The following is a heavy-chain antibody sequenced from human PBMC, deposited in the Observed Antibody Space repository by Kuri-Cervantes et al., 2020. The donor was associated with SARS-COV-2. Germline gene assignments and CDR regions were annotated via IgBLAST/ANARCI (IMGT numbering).Heavy chain of an antibody. J-gene: IGHJ2*01. Sequence: GESLKISCKGSGYSFTSYWISWVRQMPGKGLEWMGRIDPSDSYTNYSPSFQGHVTISADKSISTAYLQWSSLKASDTAIYFCAKGRGYWYFDLWGRGTLVTVSS. V-gene: IGHV5-10-1*01. CDR3: AKGRGYWYFDL. CDR2: IDPSDSYT. D-gene: IGHD1-26*01. CDR1: GYSFTSYW.